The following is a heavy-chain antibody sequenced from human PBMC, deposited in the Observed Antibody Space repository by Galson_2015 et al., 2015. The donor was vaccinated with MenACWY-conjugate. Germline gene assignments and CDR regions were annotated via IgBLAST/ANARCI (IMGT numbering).Heavy chain of an antibody. CDR1: GFTFGSYW. Sequence: SLRLSCAASGFTFGSYWMPWVRHVPGKGLVWVSRIDRAGSSTTYADSVKGRFTISRDKAKNTLYLQMNSRRAEDTAGDYWARERKEPTGARPANGGDPGGQGT. D-gene: IGHD1-14*01. J-gene: IGHJ5*02. CDR2: IDRAGSST. CDR3: ARERKEPTGARPANGGDP. V-gene: IGHV3-74*01.